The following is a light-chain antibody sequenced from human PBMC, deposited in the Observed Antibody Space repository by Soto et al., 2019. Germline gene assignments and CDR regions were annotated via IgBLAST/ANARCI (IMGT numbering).Light chain of an antibody. CDR2: DVS. J-gene: IGLJ1*01. V-gene: IGLV2-14*01. Sequence: QSALTQPSSVSGSPGQSITISCPGTSSDVGGYNSVSWYQQHPGEAPKLMISDVSNRPSGVSPRFSGSKSGNTASLTISGLQAEDEADCYCSSYTNSNTFYVFGTGTKVTVL. CDR1: SSDVGGYNS. CDR3: SSYTNSNTFYV.